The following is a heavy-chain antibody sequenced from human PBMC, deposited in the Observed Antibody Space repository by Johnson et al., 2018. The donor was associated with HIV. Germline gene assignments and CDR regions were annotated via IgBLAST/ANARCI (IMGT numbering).Heavy chain of an antibody. CDR2: ISHDGSNK. J-gene: IGHJ3*02. CDR1: GFTFSSYG. CDR3: AKETGGNSAFEI. V-gene: IGHV3-30-3*02. Sequence: QVQLLESGGGVVQPGRSLRLSCAASGFTFSSYGMHWVRQAPGKGLEWVAVISHDGSNKYYADSVKGRFTISRDNSKNTLYLQMNSLRAEDTAVYYCAKETGGNSAFEIWGRGTTVTVSS. D-gene: IGHD1-7*01.